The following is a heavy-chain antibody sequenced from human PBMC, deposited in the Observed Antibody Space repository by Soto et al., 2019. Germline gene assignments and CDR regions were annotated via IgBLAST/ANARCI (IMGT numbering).Heavy chain of an antibody. J-gene: IGHJ4*02. CDR1: GFTFSSYD. Sequence: PGGSLRLSCAASGFTFSSYDMNWVRQAPGKGLEWVSYISSSGSTIYYADSVKGRFTISRDNAKNSLYLQMNSLRAEDTAVYYCARETNGNDGNFDYWGQGTRDTV. D-gene: IGHD1-1*01. CDR3: ARETNGNDGNFDY. CDR2: ISSSGSTI. V-gene: IGHV3-48*03.